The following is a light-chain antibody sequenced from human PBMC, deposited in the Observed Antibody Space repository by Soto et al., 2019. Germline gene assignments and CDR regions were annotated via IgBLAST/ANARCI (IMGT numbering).Light chain of an antibody. Sequence: SYELTQPSSVSVSPGQTARITCSGDVLANKYARWFQRKPGQAPVMVIYKDSERPSGLPERFSGSTSGTTVTLTISGAQVEYEAEYYCFSQSDSNLVFGGWTKLT. CDR1: VLANKY. J-gene: IGLJ2*01. CDR2: KDS. CDR3: FSQSDSNLV. V-gene: IGLV3-27*01.